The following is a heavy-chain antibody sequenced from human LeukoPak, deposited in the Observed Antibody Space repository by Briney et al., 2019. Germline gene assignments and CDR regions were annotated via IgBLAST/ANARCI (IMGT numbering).Heavy chain of an antibody. CDR1: GGSITNSAYY. J-gene: IGHJ4*02. CDR2: IYYTGST. CDR3: AKVTASGFFDY. D-gene: IGHD2-21*02. V-gene: IGHV4-39*07. Sequence: KPSETLPPTCTVSGGSITNSAYYWGWVRQPPGKGLEWIASIYYTGSTYYNPSLKSRVTISLDASKKQFSLKLSSVTAADTAVYYCAKVTASGFFDYWGQGTLVTVSS.